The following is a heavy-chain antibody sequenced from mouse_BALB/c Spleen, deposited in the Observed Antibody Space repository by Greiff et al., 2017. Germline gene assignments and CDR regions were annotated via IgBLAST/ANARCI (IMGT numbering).Heavy chain of an antibody. CDR1: GFTFSDYY. CDR2: ISDGGSYT. V-gene: IGHV5-4*02. D-gene: IGHD3-3*01. J-gene: IGHJ4*01. Sequence: EVKVVESGGGLVKPGGSLKLSCAASGFTFSDYYMYWVRQTPEKRLEWVATISDGGSYTYYPDSVKGRFTISRDNAKNNLYLQMSSLKSEDTAMYYCARRGLDAMDYWGQGTSVTVSS. CDR3: ARRGLDAMDY.